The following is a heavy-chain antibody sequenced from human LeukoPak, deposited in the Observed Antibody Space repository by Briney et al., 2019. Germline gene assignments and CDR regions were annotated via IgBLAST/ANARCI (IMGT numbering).Heavy chain of an antibody. D-gene: IGHD1-26*01. CDR2: IYYSGST. V-gene: IGHV4-31*03. Sequence: SETLSLTCTVSGGSISSGGYYWSWIRQHPGKSLEWIGYIYYSGSTYYNPSLKSRVTISVDTSKNQFSLKLSSVTAADTAMYYCARVSPDISGSYYYFDYWGQGTLVTVSS. J-gene: IGHJ4*02. CDR1: GGSISSGGYY. CDR3: ARVSPDISGSYYYFDY.